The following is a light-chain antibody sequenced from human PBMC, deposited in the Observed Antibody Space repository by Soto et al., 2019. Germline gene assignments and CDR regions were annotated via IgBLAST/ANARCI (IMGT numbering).Light chain of an antibody. CDR1: SSDVGAYDY. Sequence: QSALTQAASVYGSPGQSITISCTGTSSDVGAYDYVTWYQQHPGKAPKVMIYKVSNRPSGVSNRFSGSKSGNTASLTISGLQAEDEADYYCSSYTTGSLVVFGGGTKLTVL. V-gene: IGLV2-14*01. CDR2: KVS. J-gene: IGLJ2*01. CDR3: SSYTTGSLVV.